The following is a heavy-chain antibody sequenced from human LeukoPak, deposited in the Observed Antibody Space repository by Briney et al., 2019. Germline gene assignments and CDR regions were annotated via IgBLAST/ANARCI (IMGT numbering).Heavy chain of an antibody. CDR1: GFTLDDYA. D-gene: IGHD3-22*01. CDR3: AKGTMIVVAAGDYFDY. Sequence: SGGSLRLSCAASGFTLDDYAMHWVRQAPGKGLEWVSGISWNSVNIGYADSVKGRFTISRDNAKNSLYLQMNSLRAEDMALYYCAKGTMIVVAAGDYFDYWGQGTLVTVSS. V-gene: IGHV3-9*03. CDR2: ISWNSVNI. J-gene: IGHJ4*02.